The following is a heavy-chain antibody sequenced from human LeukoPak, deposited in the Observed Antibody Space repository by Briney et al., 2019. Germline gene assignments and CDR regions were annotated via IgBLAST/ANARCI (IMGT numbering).Heavy chain of an antibody. J-gene: IGHJ4*02. D-gene: IGHD2-21*02. Sequence: ASVKASCKASGYTFTGYYMHWVRQAPGQGLEWMGRINPNSGGTNYAQKFQGRVTMTRDTSISTAYMELSRLRSDDTAVYYCARGRHIVVVTADDYWGQGTLVTVSS. CDR3: ARGRHIVVVTADDY. CDR2: INPNSGGT. V-gene: IGHV1-2*06. CDR1: GYTFTGYY.